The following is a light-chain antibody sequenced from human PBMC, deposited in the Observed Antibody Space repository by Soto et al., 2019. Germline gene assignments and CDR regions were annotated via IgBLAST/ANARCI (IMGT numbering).Light chain of an antibody. V-gene: IGLV2-11*01. CDR2: DVS. Sequence: QSALTQPRSVSGSPGQSVTISCTGTISDVGGYNYVSCYQQHPGKAPKLMIYDVSKRPSGVPDRFSGSKSGNTASLTISGLHAEDEADYYCCSSAGSDTWVFGGGTKLTVL. CDR1: ISDVGGYNY. CDR3: CSSAGSDTWV. J-gene: IGLJ3*02.